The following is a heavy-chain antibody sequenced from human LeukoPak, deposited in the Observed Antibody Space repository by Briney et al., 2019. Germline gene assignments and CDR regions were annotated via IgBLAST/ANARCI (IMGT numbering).Heavy chain of an antibody. Sequence: KAGGSLRLSCAASGFTLSSYSMRWVRQARWKGLEWVSSISSSSSYIYYADSVKGRFTISRDNAKNSLYLQMNSLRAEDTAVYYCARDQYNWNDVPYYYYGMDVWGQGTTVTVSS. D-gene: IGHD1-20*01. CDR1: GFTLSSYS. CDR2: ISSSSSYI. CDR3: ARDQYNWNDVPYYYYGMDV. J-gene: IGHJ6*02. V-gene: IGHV3-21*01.